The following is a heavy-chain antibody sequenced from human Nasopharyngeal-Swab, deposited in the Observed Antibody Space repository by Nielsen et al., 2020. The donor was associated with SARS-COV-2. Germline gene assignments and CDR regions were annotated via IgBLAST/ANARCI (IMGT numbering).Heavy chain of an antibody. J-gene: IGHJ4*02. D-gene: IGHD5-12*01. V-gene: IGHV3-33*01. CDR3: ARDGSGYEYGYYFDY. Sequence: GRQAPGKGLEWVAVIWYDGSNKYYADSVKGRFTISRDNSKNTLYLQMNSLRAEDTAVYYCARDGSGYEYGYYFDYWGQGTLVTVSS. CDR2: IWYDGSNK.